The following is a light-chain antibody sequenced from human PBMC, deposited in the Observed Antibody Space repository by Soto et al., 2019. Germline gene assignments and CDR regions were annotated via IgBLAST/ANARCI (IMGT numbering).Light chain of an antibody. CDR1: QSLSSSY. CDR2: GAS. CDR3: QQRSNWPLT. V-gene: IGKV3D-20*02. Sequence: EIALTQSPGTLSLSPGERATLSCRASQSLSSSYLAWYQQKPGQAPRLLIYGASSRATGIPDRFSGSGSGTDFTLTISSLEPEDFAIYYCQQRSNWPLTFGGGTKVDIK. J-gene: IGKJ4*01.